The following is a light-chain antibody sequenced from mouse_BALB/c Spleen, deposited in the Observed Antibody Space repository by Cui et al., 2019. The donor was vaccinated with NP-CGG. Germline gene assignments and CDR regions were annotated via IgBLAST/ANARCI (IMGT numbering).Light chain of an antibody. CDR3: ALWYRKLWV. J-gene: IGLJ1*01. CDR2: GKH. CDR1: TGASTTGNY. Sequence: QAVVTQESALTTSPGETVTITCRSTTGASTTGNYANCVQKKPDHFLTCLRGGKHNRTTGVSDRFSRPLCGDKAALTITGAESEDEAIYLCALWYRKLWVFGGGTKLTVL. V-gene: IGLV1*01.